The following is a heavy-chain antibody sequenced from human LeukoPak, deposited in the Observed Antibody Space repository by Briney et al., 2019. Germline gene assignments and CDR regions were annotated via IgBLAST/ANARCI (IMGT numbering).Heavy chain of an antibody. V-gene: IGHV4-59*01. CDR2: IYYSGTT. CDR1: GGSIDSDS. J-gene: IGHJ5*02. CDR3: ARRSSSWKNWFDP. D-gene: IGHD6-13*01. Sequence: SETLSLTCTVSGGSIDSDSWTWIRQPPGKGLEWIGYIYYSGTTNYNPSLKSRVTMSVDMSKNQFSLKLSSVTAADTAVYYCARRSSSWKNWFDPWGQGTLVTVSS.